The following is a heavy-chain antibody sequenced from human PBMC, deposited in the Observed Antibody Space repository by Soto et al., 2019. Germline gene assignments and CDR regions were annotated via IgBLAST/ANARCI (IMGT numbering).Heavy chain of an antibody. V-gene: IGHV4-4*02. CDR3: ARVFHRGYYDSSGYSLSFDY. CDR2: IYHSGST. Sequence: SETLSLTCAVSGGSISSSNWWSWVRQPPGKGLEWIGEIYHSGSTNYNPPLKSRVTISVDKSKNQFSLKLSSVTAADTAVYYCARVFHRGYYDSSGYSLSFDYWGQGTLVTVSS. J-gene: IGHJ4*02. D-gene: IGHD3-22*01. CDR1: GGSISSSNW.